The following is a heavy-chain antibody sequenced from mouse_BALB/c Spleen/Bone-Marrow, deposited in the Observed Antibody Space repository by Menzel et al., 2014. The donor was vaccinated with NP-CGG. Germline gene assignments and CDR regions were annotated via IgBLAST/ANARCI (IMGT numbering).Heavy chain of an antibody. D-gene: IGHD2-13*01. CDR2: IDPENGDP. J-gene: IGHJ4*01. V-gene: IGHV14-4*02. CDR1: GFNIEDYY. Sequence: EVQLQQSGADLVRSGASVKLSCTASGFNIEDYYIHWVKQRPEQGLEWIGWIDPENGDPEYAPKFQGKATMTADTSSNTAYLPLTSLTTEATAVYYCNACVNGDYPLSAMDYWGQGTSVTVSS. CDR3: NACVNGDYPLSAMDY.